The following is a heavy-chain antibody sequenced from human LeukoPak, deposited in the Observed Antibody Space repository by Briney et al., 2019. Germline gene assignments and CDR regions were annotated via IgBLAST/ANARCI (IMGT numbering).Heavy chain of an antibody. J-gene: IGHJ6*03. V-gene: IGHV3-74*01. CDR3: ARGGWFGELVRRFGYYYYYMDV. CDR2: INSDGSST. D-gene: IGHD3-10*01. Sequence: GGSLRLSCAASGLTFSDYWMHWVRQAPGKGLVWVSRINSDGSSTSYADSVKGRFTISRDNAKNTLYLQMNSLRAEDTAVYYCARGGWFGELVRRFGYYYYYMDVWGKGTTVTVSS. CDR1: GLTFSDYW.